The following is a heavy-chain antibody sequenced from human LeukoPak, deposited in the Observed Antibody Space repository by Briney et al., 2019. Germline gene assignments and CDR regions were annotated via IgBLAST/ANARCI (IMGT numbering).Heavy chain of an antibody. J-gene: IGHJ3*02. CDR2: ITGSAGTT. CDR1: GFTFSGYA. Sequence: GGSLRLSCAASGFTFSGYAMTWVRQAPGKGLEWVSTITGSAGTTHYADSVKGRFTISRDNSKNILYLQLNSLSSEDTAIYYCAKAFRDYDISSYSSFEIWGQGTMVTVSS. D-gene: IGHD6-6*01. V-gene: IGHV3-23*01. CDR3: AKAFRDYDISSYSSFEI.